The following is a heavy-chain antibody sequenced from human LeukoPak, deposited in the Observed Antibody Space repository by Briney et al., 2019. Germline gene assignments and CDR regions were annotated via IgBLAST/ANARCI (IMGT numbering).Heavy chain of an antibody. CDR3: ARARGDYYDSSGYYSAFDY. Sequence: PSETLSLTCTVSGGSISSNSYYWGWIRQPPGKGLEWIGSIFYSGTTYYNPSLKSRVTISVDTSKNQFSLKLGSVTAADTAVYYCARARGDYYDSSGYYSAFDYWGQGTLVTVSS. D-gene: IGHD3-22*01. J-gene: IGHJ4*02. V-gene: IGHV4-39*01. CDR2: IFYSGTT. CDR1: GGSISSNSYY.